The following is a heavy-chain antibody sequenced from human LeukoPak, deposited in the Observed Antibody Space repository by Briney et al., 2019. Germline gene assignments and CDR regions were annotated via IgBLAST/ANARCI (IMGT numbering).Heavy chain of an antibody. Sequence: SETLSLTCAVYGGSFSGYYWSWIRQPPGKGLEWIGEINHSGSTNYNPSLKSRVTISVDTSKNQFSLKLSSVTAADTAVYYCASRGYSGTHIDYWGQGTLVTVSS. CDR2: INHSGST. CDR1: GGSFSGYY. D-gene: IGHD5-12*01. CDR3: ASRGYSGTHIDY. V-gene: IGHV4-34*01. J-gene: IGHJ4*02.